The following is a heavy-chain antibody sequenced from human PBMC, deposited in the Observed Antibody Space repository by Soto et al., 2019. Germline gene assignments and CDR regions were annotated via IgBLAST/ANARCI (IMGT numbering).Heavy chain of an antibody. D-gene: IGHD1-7*01. V-gene: IGHV3-23*01. CDR1: GLTFSNXX. CDR2: MSGSSSTT. CDR3: AKNQERELPRVIDF. J-gene: IGHJ4*02. Sequence: XGSLRLSCATXGLTFSNXXXXWVRQAPGGGLEWVSSMSGSSSTTYYADSVRGRFTISRDRSKNTLYLQMSSLRAEDTALYYCAKNQERELPRVIDFWGQGTLVTVSS.